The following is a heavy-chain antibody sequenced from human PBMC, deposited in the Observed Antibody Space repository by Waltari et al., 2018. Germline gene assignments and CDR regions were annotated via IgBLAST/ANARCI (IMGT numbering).Heavy chain of an antibody. CDR3: ARQAWSYYYDY. J-gene: IGHJ4*02. CDR2: IYYSGST. D-gene: IGHD1-26*01. CDR1: GGSISRSSYY. V-gene: IGHV4-39*07. Sequence: QLQLQESGPGLVKPSETLSLPCTVSGGSISRSSYYWGWIRQPPGKGLEWIGSIYYSGSTYYNPSLKSRVTISVDTSKNQFSLKLSSVTAADTAVYYCARQAWSYYYDYWGQGTLVTVSS.